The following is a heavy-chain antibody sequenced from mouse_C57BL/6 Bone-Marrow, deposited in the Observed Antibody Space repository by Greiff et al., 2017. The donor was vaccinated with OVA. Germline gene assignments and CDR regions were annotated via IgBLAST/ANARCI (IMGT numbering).Heavy chain of an antibody. Sequence: EVHLVESGGDLVKPGGSLKLSCAASGFTFSSYGMSWVRQTPDKRLEWVATISSGGSYTYYPDRVKGRFTISRDNAKNTLYLQMSSLKSEDTAMYYCARHGITTVVAHYYAMDYWGQGTSVTVSS. CDR1: GFTFSSYG. D-gene: IGHD1-1*01. CDR2: ISSGGSYT. CDR3: ARHGITTVVAHYYAMDY. J-gene: IGHJ4*01. V-gene: IGHV5-6*01.